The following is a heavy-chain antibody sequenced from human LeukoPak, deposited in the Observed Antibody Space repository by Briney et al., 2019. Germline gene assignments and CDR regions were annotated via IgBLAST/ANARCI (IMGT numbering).Heavy chain of an antibody. CDR1: EFTFSSYS. CDR3: AREARGWELRGYYFDY. CDR2: ISSSSSYI. D-gene: IGHD1-26*01. V-gene: IGHV3-21*01. J-gene: IGHJ4*02. Sequence: GGSLRLSCAASEFTFSSYSMNWVRQAPGKGLEWVSSISSSSSYIYYADSVKGRFTISRDNAKNSLYLQMNSLRAEDTAVYYCAREARGWELRGYYFDYWGQGTLVTVSS.